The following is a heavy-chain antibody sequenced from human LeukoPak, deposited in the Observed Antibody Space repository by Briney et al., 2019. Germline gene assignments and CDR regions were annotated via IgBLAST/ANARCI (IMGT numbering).Heavy chain of an antibody. Sequence: SETLSLTCTVSGGSISSYYWSWIRQPPGKGLEWIGYIYYSGSTYYNPSLKSRVTISVDTSKNQFSLKLSSVTAADTAVYYCARLFTIFGVVDDYWGQGTLVTVSS. V-gene: IGHV4-59*04. J-gene: IGHJ4*02. CDR1: GGSISSYY. D-gene: IGHD3-3*01. CDR2: IYYSGST. CDR3: ARLFTIFGVVDDY.